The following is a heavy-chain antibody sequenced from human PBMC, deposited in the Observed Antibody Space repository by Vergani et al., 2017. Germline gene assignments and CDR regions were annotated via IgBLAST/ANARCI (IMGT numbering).Heavy chain of an antibody. V-gene: IGHV3-48*01. CDR3: AREGGSFSRRQNYFDY. Sequence: EVQLVESGGGLVKPGGSLRLSCAASGFTFSNAWMSWVRQAPGKGLEWVTYISSSSSTIYYADSVKGRFTISRDNAKNSLYLQMNSLRAEDTAVYYCAREGGSFSRRQNYFDYWGQGTLVTVSS. CDR2: ISSSSSTI. J-gene: IGHJ4*02. CDR1: GFTFSNAW. D-gene: IGHD1-26*01.